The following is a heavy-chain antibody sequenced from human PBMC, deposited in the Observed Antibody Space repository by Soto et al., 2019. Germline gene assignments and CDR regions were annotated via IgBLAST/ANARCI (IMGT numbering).Heavy chain of an antibody. D-gene: IGHD3-10*01. V-gene: IGHV3-30*04. CDR1: GFTFGSYV. J-gene: IGHJ4*02. Sequence: RGSLRLSCAASGFTFGSYVMHWVRQAPGKGLEWVAVMSYDGKSRYYADSVKGRISISRDNSKNTVYLQMSSLRAEDTAVYYCARESSRFDFDYWGQGTLVTVSS. CDR3: ARESSRFDFDY. CDR2: MSYDGKSR.